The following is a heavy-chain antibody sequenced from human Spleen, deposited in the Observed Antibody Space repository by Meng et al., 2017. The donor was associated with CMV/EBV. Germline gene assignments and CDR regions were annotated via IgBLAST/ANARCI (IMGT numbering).Heavy chain of an antibody. CDR2: IYSGGST. Sequence: GGSLRLSCAASGFTVSSNYMSWVRQAPGKGLEWVSVIYSGGSTYYADSVKGRFTISRDNSKHTLYLQMNSLRAEDTAVYYCARESAAGTAYYYYGMDVWGQGTTVTVSS. V-gene: IGHV3-66*02. CDR3: ARESAAGTAYYYYGMDV. D-gene: IGHD6-13*01. CDR1: GFTVSSNY. J-gene: IGHJ6*02.